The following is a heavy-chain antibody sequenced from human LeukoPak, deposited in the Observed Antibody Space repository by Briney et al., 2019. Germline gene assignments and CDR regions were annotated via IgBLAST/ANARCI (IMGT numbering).Heavy chain of an antibody. Sequence: ASVKVSCKASGYTFIHYGINWVRQAPGQGLEYMGWINPNSGGTNYAQKFQGRVTMTRDTSISTAYMELSRLRSDDTAVHYCARDRGYSGYGMDVWGKGTTVTVSS. CDR2: INPNSGGT. D-gene: IGHD5-12*01. V-gene: IGHV1-2*02. CDR3: ARDRGYSGYGMDV. J-gene: IGHJ6*04. CDR1: GYTFIHYG.